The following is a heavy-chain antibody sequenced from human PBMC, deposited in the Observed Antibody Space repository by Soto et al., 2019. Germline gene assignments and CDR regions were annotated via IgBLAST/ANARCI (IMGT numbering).Heavy chain of an antibody. Sequence: PXGSLRLSCAAPGFTLSDYATTGVRQAPGKGLEWVSSISSGTDDTYYADSVKGRFTLSRDTSKNTLYLQMNNLKAEDTALYYCAKYYYGSGTKSFDSWGQGTLVTVSS. V-gene: IGHV3-23*01. CDR2: ISSGTDDT. CDR1: GFTLSDYA. CDR3: AKYYYGSGTKSFDS. D-gene: IGHD3-10*01. J-gene: IGHJ4*02.